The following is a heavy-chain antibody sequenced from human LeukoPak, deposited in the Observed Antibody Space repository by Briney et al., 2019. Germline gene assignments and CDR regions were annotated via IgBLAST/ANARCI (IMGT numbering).Heavy chain of an antibody. J-gene: IGHJ4*01. Sequence: ASVKVSCKASGYTFTGYYMHWVRQAPGQGLEWMGWMNPNSGGTNYAQKFQGWVTMTRDTSISTAYMELSRLRSDDTAVYYCARPRGDCSGASCYILEYRGPRTLVTASS. CDR3: ARPRGDCSGASCYILEY. CDR2: MNPNSGGT. CDR1: GYTFTGYY. V-gene: IGHV1-2*04. D-gene: IGHD2-15*01.